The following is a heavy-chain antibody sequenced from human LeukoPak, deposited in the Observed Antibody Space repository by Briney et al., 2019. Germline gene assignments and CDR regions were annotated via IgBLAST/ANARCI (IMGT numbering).Heavy chain of an antibody. D-gene: IGHD5-12*01. CDR3: ARELVDGGNDRGAFDM. Sequence: GASVKVSCNTAGYTFTVEYILYVRQAPGQGPERASRTKANICPTHSAQKFQWRVTRTSGTSCSPPYRDRSRLSSDDTAIYYFARELVDGGNDRGAFDMWGQGTMVTVSS. J-gene: IGHJ3*02. V-gene: IGHV1-2*02. CDR1: GYTFTVEY. CDR2: TKANICPT.